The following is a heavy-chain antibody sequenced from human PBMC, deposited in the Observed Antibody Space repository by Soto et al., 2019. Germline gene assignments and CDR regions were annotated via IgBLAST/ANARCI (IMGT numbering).Heavy chain of an antibody. V-gene: IGHV3-33*01. CDR1: GFTFSSYG. Sequence: PGGSLRLSCAASGFTFSSYGMHWVRQAPGKGLEWVAVIWYDGSNKYYADSVKGRFTISRDNSKNTLYLQMNSLRAEDTAVYYCARDLAAAPWVDDGVVYWGQGTLVTVSS. D-gene: IGHD6-13*01. CDR2: IWYDGSNK. J-gene: IGHJ4*02. CDR3: ARDLAAAPWVDDGVVY.